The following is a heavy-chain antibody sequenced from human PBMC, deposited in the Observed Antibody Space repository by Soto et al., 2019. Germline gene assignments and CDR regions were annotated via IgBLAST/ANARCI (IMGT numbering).Heavy chain of an antibody. Sequence: SETLSLTCAVSGGSISSSNWWSWVRQPPGKGLEWIGEIYHSGSTNYNPSLKSRVTISVDKSKNQFSLKLSSVTAADTAVYYCARAISGSYSTFTDYWGQGTLVTVSS. D-gene: IGHD1-26*01. CDR2: IYHSGST. J-gene: IGHJ4*02. CDR1: GGSISSSNW. CDR3: ARAISGSYSTFTDY. V-gene: IGHV4-4*02.